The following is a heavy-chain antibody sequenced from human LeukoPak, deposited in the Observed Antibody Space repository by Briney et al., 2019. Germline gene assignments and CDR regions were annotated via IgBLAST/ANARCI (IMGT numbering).Heavy chain of an antibody. CDR2: LDPEDGET. J-gene: IGHJ3*02. CDR1: GYTLTELS. V-gene: IGHV1-24*01. CDR3: ARVSGNWNYETYGAFDI. Sequence: ASVKVSCKVSGYTLTELSMHWVRQAPGKGLEWMGGLDPEDGETIYAQKFQGRVTMTEDTSTDTAYMELSSLRSEDTAVYYCARVSGNWNYETYGAFDIWGQGTMVTVSS. D-gene: IGHD1-7*01.